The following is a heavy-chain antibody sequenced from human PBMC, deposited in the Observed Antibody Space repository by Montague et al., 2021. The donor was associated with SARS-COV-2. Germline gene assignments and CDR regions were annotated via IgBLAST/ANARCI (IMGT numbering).Heavy chain of an antibody. Sequence: SETLSLTCTVSGGSISRYSWTWIRQPPGKGLEWIWYIYNCGSTNYNPSLTIRVAISVDTSKNQFSLKLSSVSAADTAVYYCARVGRGSSWYEFAFDIWGQGTMVTVSS. CDR3: ARVGRGSSWYEFAFDI. J-gene: IGHJ3*02. CDR1: GGSISRYS. D-gene: IGHD6-13*01. V-gene: IGHV4-59*01. CDR2: IYNCGST.